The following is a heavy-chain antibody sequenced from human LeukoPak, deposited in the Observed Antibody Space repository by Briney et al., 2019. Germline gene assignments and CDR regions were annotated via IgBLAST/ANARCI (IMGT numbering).Heavy chain of an antibody. J-gene: IGHJ5*02. D-gene: IGHD3-10*01. CDR2: ISYDGSNK. CDR1: GFTFSSYA. Sequence: GGSLRLSCAASGFTFSSYAMHWVRQAPGKGLEWVAVISYDGSNKYYADSVKGRFTISRVNSKNTLYLQMNSLRAEDTAVYYCARDRRYGSGSYYMVFDWFDPWGQGTLVTVSS. V-gene: IGHV3-30*01. CDR3: ARDRRYGSGSYYMVFDWFDP.